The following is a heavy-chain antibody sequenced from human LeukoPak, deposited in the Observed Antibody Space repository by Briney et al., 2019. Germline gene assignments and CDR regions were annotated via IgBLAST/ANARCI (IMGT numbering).Heavy chain of an antibody. D-gene: IGHD6-13*01. CDR3: AATIAADTGYYGMDV. CDR2: INPNSGGT. CDR1: GYTFTGYY. V-gene: IGHV1-2*02. J-gene: IGHJ6*02. Sequence: ASVKVSCKASGYTFTGYYMHWVRQAPGQGLEWMGWINPNSGGTNYAQKFQGRVTITRDMSTSTAYMELSSLRSDDTAVYYCAATIAADTGYYGMDVWGQGTTVTVSS.